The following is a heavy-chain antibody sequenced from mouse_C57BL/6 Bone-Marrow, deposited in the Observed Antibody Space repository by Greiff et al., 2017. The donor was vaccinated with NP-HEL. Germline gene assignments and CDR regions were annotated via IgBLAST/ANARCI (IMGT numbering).Heavy chain of an antibody. CDR2: INPYNGGT. CDR3: ASGGNYYGSSYVDY. J-gene: IGHJ2*01. Sequence: EVQLQQSGPVLVKPGASVKMSCKASGYTFTDYYMNWVKQSHGKSLEWIGVINPYNGGTSYNQKFQGKATLTVDKSSSTAYMELNSLTSEDSAVYYCASGGNYYGSSYVDYWGQGTTLTVSS. CDR1: GYTFTDYY. D-gene: IGHD1-1*01. V-gene: IGHV1-19*01.